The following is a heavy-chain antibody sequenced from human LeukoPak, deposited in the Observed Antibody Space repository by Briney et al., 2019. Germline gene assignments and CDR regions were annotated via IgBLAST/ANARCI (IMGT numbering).Heavy chain of an antibody. Sequence: ASVKVSCKASGYTFTSYDINWVRQATGQGLEWMGWMNPNSGNTGYARKFQGRVTITRNTSISTAYMELSSLRSEDTAVYYCAREGCSGGSCYSFSIHYMDVWGKGTTVTVSS. CDR2: MNPNSGNT. J-gene: IGHJ6*03. V-gene: IGHV1-8*03. CDR1: GYTFTSYD. D-gene: IGHD2-15*01. CDR3: AREGCSGGSCYSFSIHYMDV.